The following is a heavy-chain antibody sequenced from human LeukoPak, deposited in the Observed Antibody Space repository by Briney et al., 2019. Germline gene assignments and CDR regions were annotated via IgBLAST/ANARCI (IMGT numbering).Heavy chain of an antibody. D-gene: IGHD3-10*01. Sequence: GGSLRLSCAASGFTFRSYGMHWVRQAPGKGLEWVAVIWYDGSKKYYADSVKGRFTVSRDNSKNTLYLQMNSLRAEDTAVYYCARGSPVASGRYSIYSSWGQGTLVTVSP. V-gene: IGHV3-33*01. CDR2: IWYDGSKK. CDR1: GFTFRSYG. J-gene: IGHJ5*02. CDR3: ARGSPVASGRYSIYSS.